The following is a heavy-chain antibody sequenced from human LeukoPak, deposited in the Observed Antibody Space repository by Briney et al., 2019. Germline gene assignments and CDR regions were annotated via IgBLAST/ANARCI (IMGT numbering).Heavy chain of an antibody. V-gene: IGHV3-74*01. Sequence: GGSLRLSCAASGFTFSNYWMHWVRQAPGKGLVWVSRISSDGSRTNYADSVKGRFTTSRDNAKNTLYLQMNSLRPEDTAVYYCATGGSYEESDYWGQGTLVTVSS. CDR2: ISSDGSRT. CDR1: GFTFSNYW. D-gene: IGHD1-26*01. J-gene: IGHJ4*02. CDR3: ATGGSYEESDY.